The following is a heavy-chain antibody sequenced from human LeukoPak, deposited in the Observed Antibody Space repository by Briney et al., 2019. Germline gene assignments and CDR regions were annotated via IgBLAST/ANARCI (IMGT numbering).Heavy chain of an antibody. CDR3: ARGSERWGYYYGMDV. CDR1: GGSISIYY. Sequence: PSETLSLTCTVSGGSISIYYWSWIRQPAGKGLEWIGRIYTSGSTNYNPSLKSRVTMSVDTSKNQFSLKLSSVTAADTAVYYCARGSERWGYYYGMDVWGQGTTVTVSS. J-gene: IGHJ6*02. V-gene: IGHV4-4*07. D-gene: IGHD1-26*01. CDR2: IYTSGST.